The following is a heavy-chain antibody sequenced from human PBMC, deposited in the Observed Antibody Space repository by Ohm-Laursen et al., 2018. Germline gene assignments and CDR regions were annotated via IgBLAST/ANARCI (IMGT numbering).Heavy chain of an antibody. J-gene: IGHJ4*02. D-gene: IGHD3-3*01. Sequence: GTLSLTCTVSGGSISSYYWSWIRQPPGKGLEWIGYIYYSGSTKYNPSLKSRVTISVDTSKNQFSLKLSSATAADTAVYYCARITYDFWRAYFDSWGQGTLVTVSS. CDR1: GGSISSYY. V-gene: IGHV4-59*01. CDR2: IYYSGST. CDR3: ARITYDFWRAYFDS.